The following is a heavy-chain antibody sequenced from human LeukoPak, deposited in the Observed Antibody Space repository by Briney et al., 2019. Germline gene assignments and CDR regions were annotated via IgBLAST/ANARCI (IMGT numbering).Heavy chain of an antibody. V-gene: IGHV3-49*04. D-gene: IGHD3-22*01. Sequence: GSLRLSCTTPGFTFGASAMSWVRHDPGKGLEWVGFLRSKSCGWEAEYAASVKGRFNISRDDSKNIAYLQMNSLKTEDTAVYYCTRDFGRRYYDSSGYYWDSDYWGQGTLVTVSS. CDR3: TRDFGRRYYDSSGYYWDSDY. CDR2: LRSKSCGWEA. CDR1: GFTFGASA. J-gene: IGHJ4*02.